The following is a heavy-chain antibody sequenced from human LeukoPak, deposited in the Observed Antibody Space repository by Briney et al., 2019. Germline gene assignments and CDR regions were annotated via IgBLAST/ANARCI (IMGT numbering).Heavy chain of an antibody. CDR2: ISGSGGST. D-gene: IGHD6-19*01. CDR3: AKVSGNSYYYFDY. J-gene: IGHJ4*02. V-gene: IGHV3-23*01. Sequence: QPGGTLRLSCAAPGFTLSSYAMSWARQAPGEGLEWVSDISGSGGSTYYADSVKGRFTISRDNSKNRVYLQMNSLRADDTAVYYCAKVSGNSYYYFDYWGQGTLVTVSS. CDR1: GFTLSSYA.